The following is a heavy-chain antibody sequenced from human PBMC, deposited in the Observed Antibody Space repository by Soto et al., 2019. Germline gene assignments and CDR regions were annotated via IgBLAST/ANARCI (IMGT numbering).Heavy chain of an antibody. J-gene: IGHJ6*02. Sequence: QVKLVESGGGVVQPGRSLRLSCAASGFTFSSYGMHWVRQAPGKGLEWVAVIWYDGSNKYYADSVKGRFTISRDNSKNTLYLQMNSLRAEDTAVYYCARDLKTGDYYYGMDVWGQGTTVTVSS. V-gene: IGHV3-33*01. CDR1: GFTFSSYG. D-gene: IGHD7-27*01. CDR3: ARDLKTGDYYYGMDV. CDR2: IWYDGSNK.